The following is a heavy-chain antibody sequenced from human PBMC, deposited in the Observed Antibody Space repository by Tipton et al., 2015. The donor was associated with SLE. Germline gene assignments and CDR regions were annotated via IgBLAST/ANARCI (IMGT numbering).Heavy chain of an antibody. CDR2: IYYLGNT. V-gene: IGHV4-39*02. D-gene: IGHD3-10*01. CDR3: ARYELWFGNYY. Sequence: TLSLTCNVSGDSISRSTYYWGWIRQPPGKGLEWIGTIYYLGNTYYNPSLKSRVTMSVDTSMNHFSLKLSSVTAADTAVYYCARYELWFGNYYWGQGTLVTVSS. CDR1: GDSISRSTYY. J-gene: IGHJ4*02.